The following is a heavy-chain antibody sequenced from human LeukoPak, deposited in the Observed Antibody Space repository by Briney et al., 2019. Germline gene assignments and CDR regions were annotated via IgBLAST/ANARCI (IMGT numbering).Heavy chain of an antibody. Sequence: ASVKVSCKASGYTSTGYYMHWVRQAPGQGLEWMGWINPNSGGTNYAQKFQGRVTMTRDTSISTAYMELSRLRSDDTAVYYCARDKGDSSGYSFDIWGQGTMVTVSS. CDR2: INPNSGGT. J-gene: IGHJ3*02. D-gene: IGHD3-22*01. CDR1: GYTSTGYY. CDR3: ARDKGDSSGYSFDI. V-gene: IGHV1-2*02.